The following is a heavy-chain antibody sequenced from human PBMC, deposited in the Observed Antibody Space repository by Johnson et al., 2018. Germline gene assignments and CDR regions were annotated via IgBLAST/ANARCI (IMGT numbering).Heavy chain of an antibody. V-gene: IGHV4-59*11. CDR1: GVSLSLHQ. CDR2: IYEDGST. D-gene: IGHD2/OR15-2a*01. Sequence: QVQLQESGPGLVKPSEPLSLICTVSGVSLSLHQWDWIRQAPGKGLEWIGVIYEDGSTKYNPSLKSRVTISVDRSKNQFSLKLTSATAADTAVYYCARESFSMRTGNDGFDLWGQGTKVNVSS. CDR3: ARESFSMRTGNDGFDL. J-gene: IGHJ3*01.